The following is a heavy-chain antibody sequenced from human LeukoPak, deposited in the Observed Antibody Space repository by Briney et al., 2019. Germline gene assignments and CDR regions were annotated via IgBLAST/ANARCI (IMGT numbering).Heavy chain of an antibody. CDR1: GYTFTSYG. J-gene: IGHJ4*02. Sequence: ASVKVSCKASGYTFTSYGISWVRQAPGQGLEWMGWISAYNGNTNYAQKLQGRVTMTTDTSTSTAYMELRSLRSDDTAVYYCARVFAPAYSSGWYCDYWGQGTLVTVSS. D-gene: IGHD6-19*01. V-gene: IGHV1-18*01. CDR2: ISAYNGNT. CDR3: ARVFAPAYSSGWYCDY.